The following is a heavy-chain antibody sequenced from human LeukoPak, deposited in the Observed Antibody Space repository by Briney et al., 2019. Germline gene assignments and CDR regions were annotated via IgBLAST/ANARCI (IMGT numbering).Heavy chain of an antibody. D-gene: IGHD1-26*01. CDR2: IYYSGST. Sequence: SETLSLTCTVSGGSISSGDYYWSWIRQPPGKGLEWIGYIYYSGSTYYNPSLKSRVTISVDTSKNQFSLKLSSVTAADTAVYYCARGLVGDRAGGFVPWGQGTLVTVSS. CDR1: GGSISSGDYY. CDR3: ARGLVGDRAGGFVP. J-gene: IGHJ5*02. V-gene: IGHV4-30-4*01.